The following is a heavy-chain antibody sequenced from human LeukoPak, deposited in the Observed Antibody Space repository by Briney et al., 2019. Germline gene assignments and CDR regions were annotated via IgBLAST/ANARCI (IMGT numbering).Heavy chain of an antibody. CDR2: IYYSGST. V-gene: IGHV4-39*07. J-gene: IGHJ4*02. CDR3: ARSTATHPLNFDY. CDR1: GGSISSSSYY. D-gene: IGHD2-15*01. Sequence: SSETLSLTCTVSGGSISSSSYYWGWIRQPPGKGLEWIGSIYYSGSTYYNPSLKSRVTISVDTSKNQFSLKLSSVTAADTAVYYCARSTATHPLNFDYWGQGTLVTVSS.